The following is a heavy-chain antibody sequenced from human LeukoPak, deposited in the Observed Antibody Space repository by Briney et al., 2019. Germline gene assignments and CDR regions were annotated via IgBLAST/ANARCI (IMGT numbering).Heavy chain of an antibody. D-gene: IGHD3-10*01. CDR3: ARDPKGYYGSGSYYFDY. CDR1: GFTFSSYS. CDR2: ISSSSSYI. Sequence: GGSLRLSCAASGFTFSSYSMNWVRQAPGKGLEWVSSISSSSSYIYYADSVKGRFTISRDNAKNSLYLQMNSLRAEDTAVYYCARDPKGYYGSGSYYFDYWGQGTLVTVSS. J-gene: IGHJ4*02. V-gene: IGHV3-21*01.